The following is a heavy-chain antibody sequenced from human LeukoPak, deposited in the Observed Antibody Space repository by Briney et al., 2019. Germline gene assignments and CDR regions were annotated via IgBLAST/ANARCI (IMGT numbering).Heavy chain of an antibody. D-gene: IGHD6-19*01. CDR1: GFTFSRYN. Sequence: GGSLRLSCAASGFTFSRYNMDWVRQAPGRGLEWVSSITSISNYIYYADSVKGRFTISRDNAKNSLYLQMNSLRAEDTAVYYCARDTGIAVAGLFDYWGQGTVVTVSS. V-gene: IGHV3-21*04. J-gene: IGHJ4*02. CDR2: ITSISNYI. CDR3: ARDTGIAVAGLFDY.